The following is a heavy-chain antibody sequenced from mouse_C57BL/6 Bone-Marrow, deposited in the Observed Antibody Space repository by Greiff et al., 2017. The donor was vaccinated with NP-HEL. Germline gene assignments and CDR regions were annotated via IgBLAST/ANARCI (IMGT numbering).Heavy chain of an antibody. CDR2: ISNGGGST. V-gene: IGHV5-12*01. D-gene: IGHD2-4*01. CDR1: GFTFSDYY. J-gene: IGHJ2*01. Sequence: EVKLMESGGGLVQPGGSLKLSCAASGFTFSDYYMYWVRQTPEKRLEWVAYISNGGGSTYYPDTVKGRFTISRDNAKNTLYLQMSRLKSEDTAMYYCARQEMDDYVGYWGQGTTLTVSS. CDR3: ARQEMDDYVGY.